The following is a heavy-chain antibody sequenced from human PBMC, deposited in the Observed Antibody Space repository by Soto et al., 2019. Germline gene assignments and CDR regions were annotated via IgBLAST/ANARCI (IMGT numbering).Heavy chain of an antibody. CDR2: IYWDDDK. J-gene: IGHJ4*01. D-gene: IGHD1-26*01. CDR1: GFSFSINAVG. CDR3: ARLYSGSYFDS. Sequence: QITLKESGPALVKPTQTLTLTCTSSGFSFSINAVGVGWIRQPPGRALEWLALIYWDDDKRYSPSLKSRLTITKDTSKKQVVLSMTNMDPVDTATYYCARLYSGSYFDSWGQGTLVTVSA. V-gene: IGHV2-5*02.